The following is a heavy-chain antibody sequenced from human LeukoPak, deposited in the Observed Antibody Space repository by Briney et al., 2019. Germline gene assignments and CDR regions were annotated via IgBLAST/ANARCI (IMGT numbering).Heavy chain of an antibody. CDR3: LQYGAGST. D-gene: IGHD3-10*01. CDR1: GFTFSSYG. CDR2: IKEGGNEK. J-gene: IGHJ5*02. Sequence: GGSLRLSCAASGFTFSSYGMHWVRQAPGKGLEWVASIKEGGNEKYYVESVMGRFTISRDNAKNSLYLQMNSLRAEDTALYYCLQYGAGSTWGQGTLVTVSS. V-gene: IGHV3-7*01.